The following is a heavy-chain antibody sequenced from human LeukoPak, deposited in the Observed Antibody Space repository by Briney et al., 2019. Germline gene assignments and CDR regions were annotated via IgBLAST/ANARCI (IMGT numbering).Heavy chain of an antibody. J-gene: IGHJ4*02. CDR1: GGSSSGYY. CDR3: ARAIRGQPDY. D-gene: IGHD1-1*01. CDR2: INHSGST. V-gene: IGHV4-34*01. Sequence: SETLSLTCAVYGGSSSGYYWSWIRQPPGKGLEWIGEINHSGSTNYNPSLKSRVTISVDTSKNQFSLKLSSVTAADTAVYYCARAIRGQPDYWGQGTLVTVSS.